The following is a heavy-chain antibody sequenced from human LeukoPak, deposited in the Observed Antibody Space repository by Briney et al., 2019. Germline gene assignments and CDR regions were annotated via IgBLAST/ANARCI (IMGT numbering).Heavy chain of an antibody. Sequence: PGGSLRLSCAASGFTFDDYGMSWVRQAPGKGLEWVSGINWNGGSTGYADSVKGRFTISRDNAKNSLYLQMNSLRAEDTALYYCARVRDYYDSSGQPDYWGQGTLVTVSS. D-gene: IGHD3-22*01. CDR3: ARVRDYYDSSGQPDY. CDR2: INWNGGST. V-gene: IGHV3-20*04. J-gene: IGHJ4*02. CDR1: GFTFDDYG.